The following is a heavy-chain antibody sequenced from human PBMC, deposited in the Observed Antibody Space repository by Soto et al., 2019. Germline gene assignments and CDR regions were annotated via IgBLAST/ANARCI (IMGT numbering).Heavy chain of an antibody. CDR3: ATSGGDWYRY. CDR1: GYTFSRYA. V-gene: IGHV1-8*01. J-gene: IGHJ4*02. Sequence: QVRLVQSGAEVKKPGASVKVSCQASGYTFSRYAINWVRQATGQGLEWMGWLNPHSGDTGYAQKFKGRVTLTRNTSINTAYIAMSSLTPDNTAVYYCATSGGDWYRYWGKGTLVTVSS. CDR2: LNPHSGDT. D-gene: IGHD6-19*01.